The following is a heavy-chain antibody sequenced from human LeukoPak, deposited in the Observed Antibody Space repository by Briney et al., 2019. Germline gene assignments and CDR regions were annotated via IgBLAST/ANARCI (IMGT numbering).Heavy chain of an antibody. CDR3: AGDDYGDY. Sequence: PSETLSLTCTVSGGSISSSSYYWGWIRQPPGKGLEWIGSIYYTGSTYHNPSLKSRVTISVDTSKNQFSLKLTSVTAADTAVYYCAGDDYGDYWGQGTLVTVSS. V-gene: IGHV4-39*07. CDR2: IYYTGST. CDR1: GGSISSSSYY. J-gene: IGHJ4*02.